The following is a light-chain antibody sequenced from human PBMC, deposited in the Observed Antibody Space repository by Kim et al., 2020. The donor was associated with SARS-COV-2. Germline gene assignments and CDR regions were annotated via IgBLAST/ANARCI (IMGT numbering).Light chain of an antibody. CDR3: AAWDDSLRGWV. Sequence: GRRVTISCSGSSSNIGSNYVFWYQQLPGTAPKLLIYANNQRPSGVPDRFSGSKSGTSASLAISGLRSEDEADYYCAAWDDSLRGWVFGGGTQLTVL. CDR2: ANN. J-gene: IGLJ3*02. CDR1: SSNIGSNY. V-gene: IGLV1-47*01.